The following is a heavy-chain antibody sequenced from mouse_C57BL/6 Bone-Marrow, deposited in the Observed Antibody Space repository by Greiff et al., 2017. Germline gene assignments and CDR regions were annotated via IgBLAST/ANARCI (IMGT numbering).Heavy chain of an antibody. D-gene: IGHD2-3*01. Sequence: QVQLQQSGAELARPGASVKLSCKASGYTFTSYGISWVKQRTGQGLEWIGEIYPRSGNTYYNEKFKGKATLTADNSSSTAYMELRSLTSEDSAVYFCARRDGYYVDFDYWGQGTTLTVSS. CDR3: ARRDGYYVDFDY. V-gene: IGHV1-81*01. CDR1: GYTFTSYG. CDR2: IYPRSGNT. J-gene: IGHJ2*01.